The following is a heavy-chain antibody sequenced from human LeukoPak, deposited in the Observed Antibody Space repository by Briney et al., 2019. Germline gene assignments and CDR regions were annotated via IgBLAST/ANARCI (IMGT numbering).Heavy chain of an antibody. J-gene: IGHJ4*02. V-gene: IGHV1-46*03. CDR3: ARRGGCISTSCNLDY. CDR2: INPSGGST. Sequence: ASVKVSCKASGYTFTSYYMHWVRQAPGQGLEWMGIINPSGGSTSYAQKFQGGVTMTRDTSTSTVYMELSSLRSEDTAIYYCARRGGCISTSCNLDYWGQGTLVTVSS. D-gene: IGHD2-2*01. CDR1: GYTFTSYY.